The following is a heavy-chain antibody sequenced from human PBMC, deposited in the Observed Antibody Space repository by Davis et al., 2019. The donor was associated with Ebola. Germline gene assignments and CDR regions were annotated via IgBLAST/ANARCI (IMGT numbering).Heavy chain of an antibody. CDR1: GFSFSSYW. CDR3: AKIGGSSGYLDY. CDR2: IKYDGSLI. J-gene: IGHJ4*02. Sequence: HTGGSLRLSCAASGFSFSSYWMHWVRQAPGKGLVWVSRIKYDGSLIGYGESVQGRFIISRDSSKNTLYLQMNSLRAEDTAVYYCAKIGGSSGYLDYWGQGTLVTVSS. V-gene: IGHV3-74*01. D-gene: IGHD3-22*01.